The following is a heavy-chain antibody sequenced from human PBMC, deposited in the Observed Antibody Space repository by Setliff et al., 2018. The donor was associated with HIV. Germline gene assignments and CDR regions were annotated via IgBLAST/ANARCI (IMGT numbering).Heavy chain of an antibody. V-gene: IGHV4-39*01. D-gene: IGHD3-9*01. J-gene: IGHJ6*03. CDR2: IYYSGNA. CDR1: GGSISSSNYY. Sequence: TLSLTCTVSGGSISSSNYYWGWIRQPPGKGPEWIGSIYYSGNAYYNPSLKSRVTISVDTSENQFSLKLSSVTAADTAVYYCATRNTLRYFEWLNYYYYYMDVWAKGPRSPSP. CDR3: ATRNTLRYFEWLNYYYYYMDV.